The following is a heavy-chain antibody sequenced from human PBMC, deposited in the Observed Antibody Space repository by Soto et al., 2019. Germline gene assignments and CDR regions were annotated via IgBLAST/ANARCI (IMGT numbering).Heavy chain of an antibody. CDR3: ERAEGVAYSDYVYTFDY. J-gene: IGHJ4*02. V-gene: IGHV1-2*04. Sequence: RASVKVSCKASGYTFTGYYMHWVRQAPGQGLEWMGWINPNSGGTNYAQKFQGWVTMTRDTSISTAYMELSRLRSDDTAVYYCERAEGVAYSDYVYTFDYWGQGTLVTVSS. CDR2: INPNSGGT. CDR1: GYTFTGYY. D-gene: IGHD4-17*01.